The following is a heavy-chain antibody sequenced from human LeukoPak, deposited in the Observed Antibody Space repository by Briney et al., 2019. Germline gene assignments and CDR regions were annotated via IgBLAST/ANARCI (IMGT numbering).Heavy chain of an antibody. Sequence: GGSLRLSCAASGFTFSSYAMSWVRHAPGKGLELVSAISGSGGSTYYADSVKGRFTISRDNSKNTLYLQMNSLRAEDTAVYYCAKGGRGSYGTLDYWGQGTLVTVSS. D-gene: IGHD3-16*01. CDR1: GFTFSSYA. CDR3: AKGGRGSYGTLDY. J-gene: IGHJ4*02. V-gene: IGHV3-23*01. CDR2: ISGSGGST.